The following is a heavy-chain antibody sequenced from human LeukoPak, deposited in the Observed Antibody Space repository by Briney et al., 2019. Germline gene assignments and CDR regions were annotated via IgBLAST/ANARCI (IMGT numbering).Heavy chain of an antibody. CDR3: AKDRSVAVAGTTAFDM. J-gene: IGHJ3*02. Sequence: PGGSLRLSCAASGFTFSSYAMSWVRQAPGKGLEWVSAISGSGGSTYYADSVKGRFTISRDNSKNTLYLQMNSLRAEDTAVYYCAKDRSVAVAGTTAFDMWGQGTTVTVSS. D-gene: IGHD6-19*01. CDR2: ISGSGGST. CDR1: GFTFSSYA. V-gene: IGHV3-23*01.